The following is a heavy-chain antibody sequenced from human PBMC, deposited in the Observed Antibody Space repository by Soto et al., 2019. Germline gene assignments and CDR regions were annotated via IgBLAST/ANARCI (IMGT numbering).Heavy chain of an antibody. V-gene: IGHV4-34*01. J-gene: IGHJ4*02. D-gene: IGHD1-1*01. CDR1: GGSFSGYY. CDR2: INHSGST. Sequence: PSETLSLTCAVYGGSFSGYYWSWIRQPPGKGLEWIGEINHSGSTNYNPSLKSRVTISVDTSKNTLYLQMNSLRAEDTAVYYCAKDLTWNQADYWGQGALVTVSS. CDR3: AKDLTWNQADY.